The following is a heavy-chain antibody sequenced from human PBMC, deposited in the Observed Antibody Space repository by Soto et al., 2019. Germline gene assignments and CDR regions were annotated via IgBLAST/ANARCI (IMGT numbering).Heavy chain of an antibody. CDR3: ARGALNNDFWSGPINGGMAV. Sequence: WWAWVLQPAGQGLEWIGEFYRTGSTNYSPSLKSRVTISVDTSKNQFSLKLTSVTAADTAVYYCARGALNNDFWSGPINGGMAVWGQGTTVPV. D-gene: IGHD3-3*01. J-gene: IGHJ6*02. CDR1: W. CDR2: FYRTGST. V-gene: IGHV4-4*02.